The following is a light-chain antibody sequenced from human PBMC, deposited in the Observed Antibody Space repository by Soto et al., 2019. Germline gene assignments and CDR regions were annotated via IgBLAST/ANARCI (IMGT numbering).Light chain of an antibody. V-gene: IGKV3-15*01. Sequence: EIVMTQSPATLSVSPGEIPTLSCRASRIVSSNIAWYPQKAGQAPMLLIYCASTRATGIPAKFSGGGCGTEFTITISRLQSEDVAIYYCQQYKNGWTFGQGTKVDIK. CDR1: RIVSSN. CDR3: QQYKNGWT. CDR2: CAS. J-gene: IGKJ1*01.